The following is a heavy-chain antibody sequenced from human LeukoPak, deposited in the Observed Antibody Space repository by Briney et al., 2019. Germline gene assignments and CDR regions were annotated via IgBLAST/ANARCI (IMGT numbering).Heavy chain of an antibody. D-gene: IGHD1/OR15-1a*01. CDR3: AKDLSWNTADR. V-gene: IGHV3-74*01. CDR1: GFTYSNYW. Sequence: GGSLRLSCVRSGFTYSNYWMHWVRQAPGKGPVCVSGINPDGNTTDYADFVKGRFTISRDNAKNLLYLQKNGLRADATALYYWAKDLSWNTADRWGQGTLVTVS. J-gene: IGHJ5*02. CDR2: INPDGNTT.